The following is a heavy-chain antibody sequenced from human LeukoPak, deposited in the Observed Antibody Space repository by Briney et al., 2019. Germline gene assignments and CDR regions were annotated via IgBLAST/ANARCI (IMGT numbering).Heavy chain of an antibody. CDR3: ASGPIVVVPAASYMDV. CDR2: IKQDGNEK. Sequence: PGGSLRLSCAASGFSFSTYWMSWVRQAPGKGLEWVANIKQDGNEKYYADSVKGRFTISRDNAKNSRKLQMNSLRAENTALYYCASGPIVVVPAASYMDVWGKGTTVTISS. CDR1: GFSFSTYW. V-gene: IGHV3-7*01. D-gene: IGHD2-2*01. J-gene: IGHJ6*03.